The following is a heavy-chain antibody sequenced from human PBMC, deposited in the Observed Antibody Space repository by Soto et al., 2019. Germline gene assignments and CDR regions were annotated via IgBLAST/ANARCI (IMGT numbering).Heavy chain of an antibody. CDR2: IYHSGST. CDR1: GGYISSGGYS. D-gene: IGHD5-12*01. J-gene: IGHJ4*02. V-gene: IGHV4-30-2*01. CDR3: ARGRDSGYDSNYFDY. Sequence: SETLSLTCAVSGGYISSGGYSWSWIRQPPGKGLEWIGYIYHSGSTYYNPSLKSRVTISVDRSKNQFSLKLSSVTAADTAVYYCARGRDSGYDSNYFDYWGQGTLVTVSS.